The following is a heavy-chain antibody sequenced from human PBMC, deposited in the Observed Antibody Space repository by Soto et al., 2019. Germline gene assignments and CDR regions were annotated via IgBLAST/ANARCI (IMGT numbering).Heavy chain of an antibody. D-gene: IGHD3-16*01. CDR1: GFTFDNYA. Sequence: EVQLVESGGGLVQPGGDLRLSCVASGFTFDNYAMNWVRQAPGKGLECLSWISVGSYDIEYSDSVNGRFTISRDNAKNSLYLQLNSLKDEDTAVYYCARDHLWAFDYWGQGTLVTVTS. CDR3: ARDHLWAFDY. CDR2: ISVGSYDI. V-gene: IGHV3-48*02. J-gene: IGHJ4*02.